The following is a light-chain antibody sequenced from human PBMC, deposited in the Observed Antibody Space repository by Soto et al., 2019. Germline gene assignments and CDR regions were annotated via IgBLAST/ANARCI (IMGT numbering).Light chain of an antibody. CDR3: QSYDDSLSGWG. V-gene: IGLV1-40*01. J-gene: IGLJ2*01. CDR1: SSNLGAGYD. Sequence: QSVLTQPPSVSGAPGQRVTISCTGSSSNLGAGYDVHWHQQVPGTAPKLLIYGNNNRPSGVPDRFSGSKSGTSASLAITGLQAEDEADYYCQSYDDSLSGWGFGGGTKLTVL. CDR2: GNN.